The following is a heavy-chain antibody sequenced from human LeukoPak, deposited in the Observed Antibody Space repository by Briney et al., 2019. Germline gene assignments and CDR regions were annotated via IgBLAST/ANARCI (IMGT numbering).Heavy chain of an antibody. CDR2: ISPSDGST. CDR1: GYTFINYN. Sequence: ASVKVSCKASGYTFINYNMHWVRQAPGQGLEWMGIISPSDGSTSSAQKFQGRVTMTRDTSTRIVYMELSSLRSEDTAVYYCARAIADLDYWGQGTLVTVSS. V-gene: IGHV1-46*01. D-gene: IGHD6-13*01. J-gene: IGHJ4*02. CDR3: ARAIADLDY.